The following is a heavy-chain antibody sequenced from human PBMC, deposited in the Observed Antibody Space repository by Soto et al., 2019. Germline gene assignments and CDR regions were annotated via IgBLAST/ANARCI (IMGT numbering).Heavy chain of an antibody. CDR2: IYYSGST. V-gene: IGHV4-31*03. J-gene: IGHJ6*02. CDR1: GGSISSGGYY. D-gene: IGHD4-17*01. CDR3: ARVFDGDYSYYYYGMDV. Sequence: SETLSLTCTVSGGSISSGGYYWSWIRQHPGKGLEWIGYIYYSGSTYYNPSLKSRVTISVDTSKNQFSLKLSSVTAADTAVYYCARVFDGDYSYYYYGMDVWGQGTTVTVSS.